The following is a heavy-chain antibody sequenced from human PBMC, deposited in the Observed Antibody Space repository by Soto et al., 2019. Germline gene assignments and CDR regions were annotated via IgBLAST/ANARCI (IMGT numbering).Heavy chain of an antibody. CDR1: GITFGIRA. D-gene: IGHD4-17*01. CDR3: ARGSTDSYPVTRIFDF. Sequence: GGSLRLSCVASGITFGIRAMGLVRQSPGEGLEWVSTITDSGGDAKYADSVRGRFDISRDNSKKTLYMQMSSLKDEDSAIYYCARGSTDSYPVTRIFDFWGRGTVVTVSS. V-gene: IGHV3-23*01. J-gene: IGHJ4*02. CDR2: ITDSGGDA.